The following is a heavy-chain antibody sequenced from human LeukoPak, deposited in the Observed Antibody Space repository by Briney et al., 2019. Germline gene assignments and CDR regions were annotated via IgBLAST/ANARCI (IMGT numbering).Heavy chain of an antibody. J-gene: IGHJ4*02. V-gene: IGHV3-33*01. Sequence: PGGSLRLSCAASGFTFSSYGMHWVRQAPGKGLEWVEVIWYDGSNKYYADSVKGRFTISRDNSKNTLYLQMNSLRAEDTAVYYCARDNWRLRGSFDYWGQGTLVTVSS. CDR1: GFTFSSYG. D-gene: IGHD3-16*01. CDR3: ARDNWRLRGSFDY. CDR2: IWYDGSNK.